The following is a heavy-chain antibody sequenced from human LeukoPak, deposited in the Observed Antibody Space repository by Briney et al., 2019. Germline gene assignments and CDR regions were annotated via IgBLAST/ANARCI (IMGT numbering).Heavy chain of an antibody. V-gene: IGHV3-66*01. CDR1: GFTVSSSY. CDR2: ISSAGTT. CDR3: ARDLEAANTYYFDY. Sequence: GGSLRLSCAASGFTVSSSYMSWVRQAPGKGLEWVSIISSAGTTYYADSVKGRFTISRDNSKNTVYLQVNSLRDEDTAVYYCARDLEAANTYYFDYWGQGTMVIVSS. D-gene: IGHD6-13*01. J-gene: IGHJ4*02.